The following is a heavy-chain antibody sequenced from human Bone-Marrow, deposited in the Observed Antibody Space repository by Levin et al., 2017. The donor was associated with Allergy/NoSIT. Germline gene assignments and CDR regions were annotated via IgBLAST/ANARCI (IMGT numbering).Heavy chain of an antibody. CDR3: AREQDTAMPKGGGYNWFDP. V-gene: IGHV3-21*01. D-gene: IGHD5-18*01. CDR1: GFTFSSYS. Sequence: SGGSLRLSCAASGFTFSSYSMNWVRQAPGKGLEWVSSISSSSSYIYYADSVKGRFTISRDNAKNSLYLQMNSLRAEDTAVYYCAREQDTAMPKGGGYNWFDPWGQGTLVTVSS. CDR2: ISSSSSYI. J-gene: IGHJ5*02.